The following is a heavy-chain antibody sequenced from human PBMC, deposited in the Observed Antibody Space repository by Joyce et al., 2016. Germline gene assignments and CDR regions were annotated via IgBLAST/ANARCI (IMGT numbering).Heavy chain of an antibody. CDR2: IKQEGSEK. D-gene: IGHD2-2*01. Sequence: EVKLVESGGGLVQPGGSLRLSCEASGFTFGTYWMSWVRQAPGKGLEWVANIKQEGSEKYYVESVKGRFTSSRDNAKNSLYLQMNSLRAEDTAVYYCARDVHVVVTAGYYYGMDVWGQGATVTVSS. CDR3: ARDVHVVVTAGYYYGMDV. J-gene: IGHJ6*02. V-gene: IGHV3-7*01. CDR1: GFTFGTYW.